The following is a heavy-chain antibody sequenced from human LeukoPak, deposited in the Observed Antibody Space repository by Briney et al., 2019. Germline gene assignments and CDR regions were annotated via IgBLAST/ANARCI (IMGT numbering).Heavy chain of an antibody. Sequence: PGGSLRLSCAASGFTFDDYAMHWVRQAPGKGLEWVSLISGDGGSTYYADSVKGRFTISRDNSKTSLYLQMNSLRTEDTALYYCAKDINRYCSGGSCYSQFDYWGQGTLVTVSS. CDR2: ISGDGGST. V-gene: IGHV3-43*02. D-gene: IGHD2-15*01. CDR3: AKDINRYCSGGSCYSQFDY. J-gene: IGHJ4*02. CDR1: GFTFDDYA.